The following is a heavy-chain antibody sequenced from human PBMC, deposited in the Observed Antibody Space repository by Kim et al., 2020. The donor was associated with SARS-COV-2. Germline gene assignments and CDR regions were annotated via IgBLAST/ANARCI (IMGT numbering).Heavy chain of an antibody. CDR3: ARGPLAMFGVVDWFDS. D-gene: IGHD3-3*01. J-gene: IGHJ5*01. V-gene: IGHV4-59*13. CDR2: IYHSGST. Sequence: SETLSLTCAVSGGSFSSYYWSWIRQPPGKGLEWIGYIYHSGSTNYNPSLKSRVTISVDTSKNQFSLKLSSVTAADTAVYYCARGPLAMFGVVDWFDSWGQGTLVTVSS. CDR1: GGSFSSYY.